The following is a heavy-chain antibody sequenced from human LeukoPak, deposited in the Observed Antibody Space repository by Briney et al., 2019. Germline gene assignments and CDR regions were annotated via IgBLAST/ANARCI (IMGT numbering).Heavy chain of an antibody. Sequence: GGSLRLSCAASGLTFSSYAMSWVRQAPGKGLEWVSAISGSGGSTYYADSVKGRFTISRDNSKNTLYLQMNSLRAEDTAVYYCAKDSHSSGWAEYYFDYWGQGTLVTVPS. CDR1: GLTFSSYA. CDR2: ISGSGGST. D-gene: IGHD6-19*01. J-gene: IGHJ4*02. CDR3: AKDSHSSGWAEYYFDY. V-gene: IGHV3-23*01.